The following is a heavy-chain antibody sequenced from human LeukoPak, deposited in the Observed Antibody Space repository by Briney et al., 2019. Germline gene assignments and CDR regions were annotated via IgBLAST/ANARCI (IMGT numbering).Heavy chain of an antibody. V-gene: IGHV3-21*01. D-gene: IGHD3-3*01. Sequence: GGSLRLSCAASGFTFSSYSMNWVRQAPGKGLEWVSSISSSSSYIYYADSVKGRFTTSRDNAKNSLYLQMNSLRAEDTAVYYCARVSDFWSGCYSYWGQGTLVTVSS. CDR3: ARVSDFWSGCYSY. CDR2: ISSSSSYI. J-gene: IGHJ4*02. CDR1: GFTFSSYS.